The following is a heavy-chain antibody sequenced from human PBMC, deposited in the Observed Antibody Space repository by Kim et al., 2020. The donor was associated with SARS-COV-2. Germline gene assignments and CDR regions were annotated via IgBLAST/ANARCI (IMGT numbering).Heavy chain of an antibody. J-gene: IGHJ4*02. CDR1: GFTLRNHF. CDR3: ERDWDSNKWDSDY. Sequence: GGSLRLSCAASGFTLRNHFMHWVRQAPGEGLEWVSRINGDGSGTNYADSVKGRFTISRDTAKNTLYLQMNSLRADDTAIYYCERDWDSNKWDSDYWGQGTPVTVSS. D-gene: IGHD6-13*01. CDR2: INGDGSGT. V-gene: IGHV3-74*01.